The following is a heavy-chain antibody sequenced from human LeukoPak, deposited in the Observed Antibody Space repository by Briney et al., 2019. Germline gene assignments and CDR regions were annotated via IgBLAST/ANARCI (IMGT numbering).Heavy chain of an antibody. J-gene: IGHJ3*02. CDR3: ARIDYGGVDAFDI. V-gene: IGHV4-38-2*02. D-gene: IGHD4-23*01. CDR2: IYHSGST. CDR1: GYSISSGYY. Sequence: SETLSLTCTVSGYSISSGYYWGWIRQPPGKGPEWIGTIYHSGSTYYNPSLKSRVTISVDTSKNQFSLKLSSVTAADTAVYYCARIDYGGVDAFDIWGQGTMVTVSS.